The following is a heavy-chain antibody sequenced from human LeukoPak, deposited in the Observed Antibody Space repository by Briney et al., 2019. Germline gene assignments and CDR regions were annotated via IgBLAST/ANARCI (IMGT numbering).Heavy chain of an antibody. D-gene: IGHD3-3*01. J-gene: IGHJ5*02. Sequence: GGSLRLSCAASGFTFSSYAMHWVRQAPGKGLEYVSAISSNGGSTYYANSVKGRFTISRDNSKNTLYLQMGSLRAEDMAVYYCARDAGYDFWSGRNWFDPWGQGTLVTVSS. CDR3: ARDAGYDFWSGRNWFDP. CDR2: ISSNGGST. V-gene: IGHV3-64*01. CDR1: GFTFSSYA.